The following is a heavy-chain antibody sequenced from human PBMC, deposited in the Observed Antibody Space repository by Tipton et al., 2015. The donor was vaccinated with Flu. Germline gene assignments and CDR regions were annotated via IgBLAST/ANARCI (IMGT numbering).Heavy chain of an antibody. CDR3: ARDPFLGTGDAFDV. V-gene: IGHV3-48*03. J-gene: IGHJ3*01. Sequence: GSLRLSCAASGFSFSSYGIHWVRQAPGKGLEWVSKIDIHSRSIDYADSVRGRFTISRDSAKRSVYLQMNSLRVEDTAVYYCARDPFLGTGDAFDVWGRGTMVTVSS. CDR1: GFSFSSYG. CDR2: IDIHSRSI. D-gene: IGHD2/OR15-2a*01.